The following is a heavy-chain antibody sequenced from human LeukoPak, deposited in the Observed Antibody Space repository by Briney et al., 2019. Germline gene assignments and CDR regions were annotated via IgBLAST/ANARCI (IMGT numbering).Heavy chain of an antibody. CDR2: INPSGGST. V-gene: IGHV1-46*02. CDR3: ARDWGSPVAGIFGY. J-gene: IGHJ4*02. Sequence: ASVKVSCKASGYTFNDYYMHWVRQAPGQGLEWMGIINPSGGSTSYAQKFQGRVTMTRDMSTSTVYMELSSLRSEDTAVYYCARDWGSPVAGIFGYWGQGTLVTVSS. D-gene: IGHD6-19*01. CDR1: GYTFNDYY.